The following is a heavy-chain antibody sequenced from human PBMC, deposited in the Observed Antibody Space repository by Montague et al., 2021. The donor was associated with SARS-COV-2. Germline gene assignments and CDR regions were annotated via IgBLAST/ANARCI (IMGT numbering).Heavy chain of an antibody. D-gene: IGHD5-12*01. J-gene: IGHJ6*02. CDR1: GGSISSYY. CDR2: IYYSGST. CDR3: ARGAGRGSGYGKYYYYYYGMDV. Sequence: ETLSLTCTVSGGSISSYYWSWIRQPPGKGLEWIGYIYYSGSTNYNPSLKSRVTISVDTSKNQFSLKLSSVTAADTAVYYCARGAGRGSGYGKYYYYYYGMDVWGHGTTVTVSS. V-gene: IGHV4-59*01.